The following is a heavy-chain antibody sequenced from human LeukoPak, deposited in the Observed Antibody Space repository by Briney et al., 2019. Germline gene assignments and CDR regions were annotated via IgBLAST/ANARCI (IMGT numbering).Heavy chain of an antibody. Sequence: SVKVSCKASGGTFSSYAISWVRQAPGQGLEWMGGIIPIFGTANYAQKFQGRVTITADESTSTAYMELSSLRSEDRAVYYCARGACSSTSCYVENWFDPWGQGTLVTVSS. J-gene: IGHJ5*02. CDR1: GGTFSSYA. CDR3: ARGACSSTSCYVENWFDP. CDR2: IIPIFGTA. V-gene: IGHV1-69*01. D-gene: IGHD2-2*01.